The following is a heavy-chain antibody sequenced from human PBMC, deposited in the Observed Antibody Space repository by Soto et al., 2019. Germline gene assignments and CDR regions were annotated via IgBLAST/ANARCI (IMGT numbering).Heavy chain of an antibody. D-gene: IGHD5-12*01. CDR1: GFTFSSYS. J-gene: IGHJ5*02. Sequence: EVQLVESGGGLVKPGGSLRLSCAASGFTFSSYSMNWVRQAPGKGLEWVSSISSSSSYIYYADSVKGRFTISRDNAKNSLYLQMNSLRAEDTAVYYCAREPPRPRWLPNHNDEPWGQGTLVTVSS. CDR3: AREPPRPRWLPNHNDEP. V-gene: IGHV3-21*01. CDR2: ISSSSSYI.